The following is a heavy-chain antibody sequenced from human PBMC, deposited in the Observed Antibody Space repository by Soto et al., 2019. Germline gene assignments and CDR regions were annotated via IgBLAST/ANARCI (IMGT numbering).Heavy chain of an antibody. J-gene: IGHJ4*02. CDR2: IYHSGST. V-gene: IGHV4-30-2*01. Sequence: PSETLSLTCAVSGGSISSGGYSWSWIRQPPGKGLEWIGYIYHSGSTYYNPSLKSRVTISVDRSKNQFSLKLSSVTAADTAVYYCASGQQLVRNYWGQGTLLTVSS. D-gene: IGHD6-13*01. CDR1: GGSISSGGYS. CDR3: ASGQQLVRNY.